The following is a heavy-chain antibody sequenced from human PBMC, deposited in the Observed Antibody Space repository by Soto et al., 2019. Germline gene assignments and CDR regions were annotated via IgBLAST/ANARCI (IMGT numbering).Heavy chain of an antibody. CDR1: GGSISSSSYY. Sequence: SETLSLTCIVSGGSISSSSYYWGWIRQPPGKGLEWIGYVYYTGNTNNNPSLKSRVSISIDTSKNQFSLKLRSVTAADTAVYYCARKDYDSRLDFWGQGTLVTVSS. V-gene: IGHV4-61*05. J-gene: IGHJ4*02. CDR2: VYYTGNT. D-gene: IGHD3-22*01. CDR3: ARKDYDSRLDF.